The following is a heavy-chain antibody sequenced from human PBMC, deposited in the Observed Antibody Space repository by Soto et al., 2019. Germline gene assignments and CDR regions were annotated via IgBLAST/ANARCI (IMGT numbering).Heavy chain of an antibody. CDR2: IYYSGST. J-gene: IGHJ4*02. Sequence: QLQLQESGPGLVKPSETLSLTCTVSGGSISSSSYYWGWIRQPPGKGLEWIGSIYYSGSTYYNPSLKSRVTISVDTSKNQFSLKLSSVTAADTAVYYCARSSGWNPFDCWGQGTLVTVSS. D-gene: IGHD6-19*01. V-gene: IGHV4-39*01. CDR1: GGSISSSSYY. CDR3: ARSSGWNPFDC.